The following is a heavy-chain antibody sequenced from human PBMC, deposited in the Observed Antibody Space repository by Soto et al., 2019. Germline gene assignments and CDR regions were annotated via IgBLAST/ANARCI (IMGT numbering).Heavy chain of an antibody. Sequence: PGGSLRLSCAASGFTFSSYAMSWVRQAPGKGLEWVSAFSGSGGSTYYADSVKGRFTISRDNSKNTLYLQMNSLRAEDTAVYYCAKVLNMEYQLRQRSLYYSYGMDVWGQGTTVTVSS. CDR2: FSGSGGST. D-gene: IGHD2-2*01. CDR3: AKVLNMEYQLRQRSLYYSYGMDV. CDR1: GFTFSSYA. V-gene: IGHV3-23*01. J-gene: IGHJ6*02.